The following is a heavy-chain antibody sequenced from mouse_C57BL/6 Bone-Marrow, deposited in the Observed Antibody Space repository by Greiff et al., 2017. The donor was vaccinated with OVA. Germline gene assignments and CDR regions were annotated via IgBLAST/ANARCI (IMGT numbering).Heavy chain of an antibody. V-gene: IGHV14-1*02. CDR2: IDPENGYT. CDR3: AWILHDYFDY. J-gene: IGHJ2*01. Sequence: VQLQQSGAELVKPGASVKLSCKASGFNIKDDYMHWVKQRPEQGLEWIGGIDPENGYTNYNQKFQGKATITVDTSSSTAYLQLSSLTSEDSAVYYCAWILHDYFDYWGQGTTLTVSS. CDR1: GFNIKDDY.